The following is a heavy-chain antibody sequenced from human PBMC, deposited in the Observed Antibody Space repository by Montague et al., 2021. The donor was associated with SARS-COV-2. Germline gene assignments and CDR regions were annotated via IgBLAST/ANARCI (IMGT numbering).Heavy chain of an antibody. J-gene: IGHJ1*01. CDR1: GFTINNFA. D-gene: IGHD3-10*01. Sequence: SLRLSCAASGFTINNFAMHWVRQAPGKGLECVAIMSYDGSIKYYIDSVKGRFTISRDNSKNTLYLHMNSLTAEDTAVYYCTRSLGLFWFRESHPSQHWGLGTLVTVSS. V-gene: IGHV3-30*04. CDR3: TRSLGLFWFRESHPSQH. CDR2: MSYDGSIK.